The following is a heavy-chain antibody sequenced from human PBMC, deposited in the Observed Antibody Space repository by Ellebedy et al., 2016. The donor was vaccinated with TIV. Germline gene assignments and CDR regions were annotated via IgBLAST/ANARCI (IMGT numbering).Heavy chain of an antibody. CDR2: ISAYNGNT. J-gene: IGHJ4*02. Sequence: ASVKVSXXASGYTFTSYGISWVRQAPGQGLEWMGWISAYNGNTNYAQKLQGRVTMTTDTSTSTAYMELRSLRSDDTAVYYCARDLVPGYDPMVRGAMLYYWGQGTLVTVSS. CDR1: GYTFTSYG. V-gene: IGHV1-18*01. CDR3: ARDLVPGYDPMVRGAMLYY. D-gene: IGHD3-10*01.